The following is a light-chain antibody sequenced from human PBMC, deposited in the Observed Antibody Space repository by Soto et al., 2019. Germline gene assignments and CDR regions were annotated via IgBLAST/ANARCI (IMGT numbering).Light chain of an antibody. CDR1: SSDVGGYNY. J-gene: IGLJ2*01. Sequence: QSALTQPPSASGSPGQSVAISCTGTSSDVGGYNYFSWYQQHPGKAPKLIIYEVSKRPSGVPDRFSGSKSGNTASLTVSGLQAEDEVDYYCSSYAASKSHVVFGGGTKLTVL. CDR2: EVS. V-gene: IGLV2-8*01. CDR3: SSYAASKSHVV.